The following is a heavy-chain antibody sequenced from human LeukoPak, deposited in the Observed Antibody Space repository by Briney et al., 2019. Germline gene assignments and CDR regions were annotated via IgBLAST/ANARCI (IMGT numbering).Heavy chain of an antibody. V-gene: IGHV3-23*01. CDR2: ISGSGGST. Sequence: GGSLRLSCAASGFTFSSYAMSWVRQAPGKGLEWVSAISGSGGSTYYADSVKGRFTISRDNSKNTLYLQMNSLRAEDTAVYYCAKVGSHTMTTPPEYFQHWGQGTLVTVSS. J-gene: IGHJ1*01. CDR1: GFTFSSYA. CDR3: AKVGSHTMTTPPEYFQH. D-gene: IGHD1-26*01.